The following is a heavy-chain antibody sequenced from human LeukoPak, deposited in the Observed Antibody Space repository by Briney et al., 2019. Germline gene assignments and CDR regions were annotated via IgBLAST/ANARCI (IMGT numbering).Heavy chain of an antibody. CDR2: ISTDGADT. CDR3: TEGGGGNFFDY. V-gene: IGHV3-23*01. CDR1: GFTVSSNY. D-gene: IGHD3-16*01. Sequence: PGGSLRLSCAASGFTVSSNYMSWVRQAPGKGLEWVSTISTDGADTYYRDSVKGRFTISRDNSKNTLYLQMNSLTGGDTAVYYCTEGGGGNFFDYWGQGTLVTVSS. J-gene: IGHJ4*02.